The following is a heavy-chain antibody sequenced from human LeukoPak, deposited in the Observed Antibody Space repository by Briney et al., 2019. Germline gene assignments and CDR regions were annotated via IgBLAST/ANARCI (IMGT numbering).Heavy chain of an antibody. CDR3: ARDIAVAGTGNYFDY. Sequence: PSETLSLTCTVSGYSISSGYYWGWIRQPPGKGLEWIGSIYHSGSTYYNPSLKSRVTISVDTSKNQFSLKLSSVTAADTAVYYCARDIAVAGTGNYFDYWGQGTLVTVSS. J-gene: IGHJ4*02. CDR2: IYHSGST. V-gene: IGHV4-38-2*02. D-gene: IGHD6-19*01. CDR1: GYSISSGYY.